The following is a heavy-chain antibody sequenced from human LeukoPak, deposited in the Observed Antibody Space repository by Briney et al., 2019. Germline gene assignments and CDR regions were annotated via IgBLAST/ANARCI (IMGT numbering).Heavy chain of an antibody. V-gene: IGHV4-61*02. J-gene: IGHJ6*03. CDR3: ARENGGATFLNYYYYYMDV. Sequence: SQTLSLTCTVSGGSISSGSYYWSWIRQPAGKGLEWIGRIYTSGSTNYNPSLKSRVTISVDTSKNQFSLKLSSVTAADTAVYYCARENGGATFLNYYYYYMDVWGKGTTVTVSS. D-gene: IGHD1-26*01. CDR1: GGSISSGSYY. CDR2: IYTSGST.